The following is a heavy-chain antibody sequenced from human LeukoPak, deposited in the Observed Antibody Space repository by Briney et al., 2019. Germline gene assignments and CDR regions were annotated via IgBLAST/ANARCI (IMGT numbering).Heavy chain of an antibody. CDR1: GGSISSSSYY. CDR2: IYYSGST. CDR3: PRDPSSTSPSLNWFDP. J-gene: IGHJ5*02. D-gene: IGHD2-2*01. Sequence: SETLSLTCTVSGGSISSSSYYWGWIRQPPGKGLEWIGSIYYSGSTYYNPSLKSRVTISVDTSKNQFSLKLSSVTAADTAVYYCPRDPSSTSPSLNWFDPWGQGTLVTVSS. V-gene: IGHV4-39*07.